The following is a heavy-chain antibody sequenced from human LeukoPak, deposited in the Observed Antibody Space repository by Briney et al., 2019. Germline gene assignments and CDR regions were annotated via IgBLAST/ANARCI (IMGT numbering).Heavy chain of an antibody. D-gene: IGHD4-17*01. CDR3: ARVTYGDYVGHD. CDR2: ISSSSSYI. V-gene: IGHV3-21*01. Sequence: PGGSLRLSCAASGFTFSNYSMNWVRQSPGKGLEWVSSISSSSSYIFYADSVKGRFTISRDDAKNSLFLQMNNLRAEDTALYYCARVTYGDYVGHDWGQEPWSPSPQ. CDR1: GFTFSNYS. J-gene: IGHJ4*01.